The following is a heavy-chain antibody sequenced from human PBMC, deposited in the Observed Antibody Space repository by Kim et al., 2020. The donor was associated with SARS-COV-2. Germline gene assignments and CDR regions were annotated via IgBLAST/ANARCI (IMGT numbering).Heavy chain of an antibody. D-gene: IGHD6-13*01. Sequence: TNYNPSPKSRVTIAVDTSKNQFSLKLSSVTAADTAVYYCASEAAAGYFDYWGQGTLVTVSS. J-gene: IGHJ4*02. CDR3: ASEAAAGYFDY. CDR2: T. V-gene: IGHV4-59*01.